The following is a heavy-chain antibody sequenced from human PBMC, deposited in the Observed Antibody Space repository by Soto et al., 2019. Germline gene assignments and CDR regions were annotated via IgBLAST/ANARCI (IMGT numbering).Heavy chain of an antibody. D-gene: IGHD2-15*01. Sequence: QVQLVQSGAEVKKPGSSVKVSCKASGGTFSSYAISWVRQAPGQGLEWMGGIIPIFRTADYAQKFQGRVTITADEATSTAYMELSRLRSEETAVYYCASVETQRYYYGMDVWGQGTTVTVSS. J-gene: IGHJ6*02. CDR1: GGTFSSYA. CDR2: IIPIFRTA. V-gene: IGHV1-69*12. CDR3: ASVETQRYYYGMDV.